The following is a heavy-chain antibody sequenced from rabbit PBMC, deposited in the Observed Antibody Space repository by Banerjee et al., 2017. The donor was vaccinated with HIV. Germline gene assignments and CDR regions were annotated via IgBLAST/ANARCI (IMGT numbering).Heavy chain of an antibody. J-gene: IGHJ4*01. V-gene: IGHV1S45*01. CDR2: IDAGSSGSA. Sequence: QEQLEESGGDLVKPEGSLTLTCTASGFSFSSRYWVCWVRQAPGKGLEWFGCIDAGSSGSAHYASWVNGRFTISKASSTTVTLQRTSLTAADTATYFCARAAYAGGGFAWYFNLWGPGTLVTVS. D-gene: IGHD8-1*01. CDR1: GFSFSSRYW. CDR3: ARAAYAGGGFAWYFNL.